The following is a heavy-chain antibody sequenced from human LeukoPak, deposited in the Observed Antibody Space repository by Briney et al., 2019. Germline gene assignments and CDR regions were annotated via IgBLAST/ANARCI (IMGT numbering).Heavy chain of an antibody. D-gene: IGHD3-16*01. Sequence: GGSLRLSCAASGFTFSSYAMSWVRQAPGKGLEWVSAISGSGGTTYYADSVKGRFTISRDNSKNTLYLQVDSLRAEDTAVYYCAKGLWGAYYYGMDVWGQGTTVTASS. J-gene: IGHJ6*02. V-gene: IGHV3-23*01. CDR1: GFTFSSYA. CDR2: ISGSGGTT. CDR3: AKGLWGAYYYGMDV.